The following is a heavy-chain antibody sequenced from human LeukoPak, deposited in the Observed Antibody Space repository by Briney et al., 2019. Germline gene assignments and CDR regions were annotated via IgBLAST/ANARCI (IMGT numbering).Heavy chain of an antibody. J-gene: IGHJ4*02. CDR1: GFTFSSYA. D-gene: IGHD6-19*01. Sequence: GGSLRLSCAASGFTFSSYAMSWVRQAPGKGLEWVSSISSSSSYIYYADSVKGRFTISRDNAKNSLYLQMNSLRAEDTAVYYCARELSSGWTRYYFDYWGQGTLVTVSS. CDR2: ISSSSSYI. CDR3: ARELSSGWTRYYFDY. V-gene: IGHV3-21*01.